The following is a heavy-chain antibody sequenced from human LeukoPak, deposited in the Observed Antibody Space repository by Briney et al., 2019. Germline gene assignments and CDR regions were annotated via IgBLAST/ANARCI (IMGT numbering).Heavy chain of an antibody. Sequence: GGSLRLSCAASGFTFHDHAMHCGRQVPGKGLEWVSLISGHGDSTYYADSVKGRFTISRDNSKNSLYLQMNSLRTEDTALYYCAKDGYGNYDYWGQGTLVTVSS. CDR1: GFTFHDHA. D-gene: IGHD4-11*01. J-gene: IGHJ4*02. V-gene: IGHV3-43*02. CDR2: ISGHGDST. CDR3: AKDGYGNYDY.